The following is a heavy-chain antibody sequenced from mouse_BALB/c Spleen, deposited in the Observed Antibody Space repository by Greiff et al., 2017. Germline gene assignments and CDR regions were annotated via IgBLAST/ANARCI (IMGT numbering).Heavy chain of an antibody. Sequence: EVQGVESGGGLVQPGGSLKLSCAASGFTFSSYGMSWVRQTPDKRLELVATINSNGGSTYYPDSVKGRFTISRDNAKNTLYLQMSRLKSEDTAMYYCARDWTMDYWGQGTSVTVSS. V-gene: IGHV5-6-3*01. CDR1: GFTFSSYG. J-gene: IGHJ4*01. CDR3: ARDWTMDY. CDR2: INSNGGST.